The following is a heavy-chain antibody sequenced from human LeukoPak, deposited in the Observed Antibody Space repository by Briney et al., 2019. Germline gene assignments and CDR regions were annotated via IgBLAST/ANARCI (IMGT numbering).Heavy chain of an antibody. J-gene: IGHJ4*02. V-gene: IGHV3-74*01. CDR2: INSDGSST. CDR3: ARESSSWYGDLYYFDY. CDR1: GFTFSSYW. Sequence: GGSLRLSCAASGFTFSSYWMHWVRQAPGKGLVLVSRINSDGSSTSYADSVKGRFTISRDNAKNTLYLQMNSLRAEDTAVYYCARESSSWYGDLYYFDYWGQGTLVTVSS. D-gene: IGHD6-13*01.